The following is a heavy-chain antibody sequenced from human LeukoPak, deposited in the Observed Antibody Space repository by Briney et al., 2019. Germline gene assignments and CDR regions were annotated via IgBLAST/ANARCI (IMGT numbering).Heavy chain of an antibody. Sequence: KPPECLSLTCTVSGGSISSSSYYWGWIRQPPGKGLEWIGSIYYSGSTYYNPSLKSRVTISVDTSKNQFSLKLSSVTAADTAVYYCAGILRFLECFDMDVWGKGTTVTVSS. J-gene: IGHJ6*03. CDR3: AGILRFLECFDMDV. CDR1: GGSISSSSYY. CDR2: IYYSGST. D-gene: IGHD3-3*01. V-gene: IGHV4-39*01.